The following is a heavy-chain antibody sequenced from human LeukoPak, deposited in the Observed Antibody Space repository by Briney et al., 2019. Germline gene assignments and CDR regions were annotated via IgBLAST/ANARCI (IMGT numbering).Heavy chain of an antibody. CDR2: ISGSGGST. CDR3: AKVSPSYYDILTGSQKGAEFDP. D-gene: IGHD3-9*01. V-gene: IGHV3-23*01. CDR1: GFTFSSYA. Sequence: GGSLRLSCAASGFTFSSYAMSWVRQAPGKGLEWVSAISGSGGSTYYADSVKGRFTISRDNSKNTLYLQMNSLRAEDTAVYYFAKVSPSYYDILTGSQKGAEFDPGGQGTLVTVSS. J-gene: IGHJ5*02.